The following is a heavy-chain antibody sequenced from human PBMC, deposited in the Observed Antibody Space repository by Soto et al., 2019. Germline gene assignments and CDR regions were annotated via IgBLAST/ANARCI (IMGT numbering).Heavy chain of an antibody. CDR1: GFIFSDYY. J-gene: IGHJ4*02. CDR3: ARRYGGNPSGFDY. CDR2: ISTSGSTM. V-gene: IGHV3-11*01. Sequence: QVQLVESGGGLVKPGGSLRLSCAASGFIFSDYYMTWVRQAPGKGLEWVSYISTSGSTMYYADSVKGRFTISRDNAKNSLFLQMNSLSAEDTAVYYCARRYGGNPSGFDYWGQGTLVTVSS. D-gene: IGHD2-15*01.